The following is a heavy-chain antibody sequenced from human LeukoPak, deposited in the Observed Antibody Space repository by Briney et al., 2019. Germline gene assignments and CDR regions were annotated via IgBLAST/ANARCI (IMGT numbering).Heavy chain of an antibody. V-gene: IGHV3-7*03. CDR1: GFTFSSHW. CDR3: APWSYPFDY. D-gene: IGHD3-16*02. CDR2: IKQGGDTR. Sequence: PGGSLRLSCAASGFTFSSHWMTWVRLAPGKGLEWVAHIKQGGDTRHYVGSVRGRFTISRDNSKNTLYLQMSSLRAEDTAVYYCAPWSYPFDYWGQGALVTVSS. J-gene: IGHJ4*02.